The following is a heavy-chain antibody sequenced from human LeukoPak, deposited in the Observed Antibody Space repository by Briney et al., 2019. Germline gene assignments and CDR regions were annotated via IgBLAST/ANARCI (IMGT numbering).Heavy chain of an antibody. CDR1: GYTFTNYG. D-gene: IGHD3-10*01. V-gene: IGHV1-18*01. CDR3: ARTPKRFGELYQPGDS. Sequence: VASVKVSCKASGYTFTNYGITWVRQVPGQGLEWLGWISAYNGNANYAQNLQDRVTLTSDTSTSTAYMELGSLRSDDTGIYYCARTPKRFGELYQPGDSWGQGTLLTVSS. CDR2: ISAYNGNA. J-gene: IGHJ4*02.